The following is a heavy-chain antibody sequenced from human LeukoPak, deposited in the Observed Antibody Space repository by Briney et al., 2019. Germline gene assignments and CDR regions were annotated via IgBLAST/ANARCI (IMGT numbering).Heavy chain of an antibody. CDR3: AKLPGTYTKIGYYFDY. D-gene: IGHD1-1*01. J-gene: IGHJ4*02. CDR1: GFTFSSYW. Sequence: GGSLRLSCAASGFTFSSYWMSWVRQAPGKGLEWVSAISGSGGSTYYADSVKGRFTISRDNSKNTLYLQMNSLRAEDTAVYYCAKLPGTYTKIGYYFDYWGQGTLVTVSS. CDR2: ISGSGGST. V-gene: IGHV3-23*01.